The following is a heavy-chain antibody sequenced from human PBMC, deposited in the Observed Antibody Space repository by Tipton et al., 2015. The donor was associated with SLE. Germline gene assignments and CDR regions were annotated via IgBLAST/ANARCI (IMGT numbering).Heavy chain of an antibody. Sequence: SLRLSCAASGFTFSSYGMHWVRQAPGKGLEWVAVIWYDGSNKYYADSVKGRFTISRDNSKNTLYLQMNSLRAEDTAVYYCVKVGTYYDFWSGYWGLGGMDVWGQGTTVTVSS. V-gene: IGHV3-33*06. D-gene: IGHD3-3*01. CDR3: VKVGTYYDFWSGYWGLGGMDV. CDR1: GFTFSSYG. CDR2: IWYDGSNK. J-gene: IGHJ6*02.